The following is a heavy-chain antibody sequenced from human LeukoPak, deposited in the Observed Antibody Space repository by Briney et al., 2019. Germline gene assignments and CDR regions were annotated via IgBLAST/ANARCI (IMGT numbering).Heavy chain of an antibody. CDR1: GGSVSSRRHY. V-gene: IGHV4-61*01. D-gene: IGHD5-24*01. J-gene: IGHJ6*02. CDR3: AGGQEDVLTRYNNGMDV. CDR2: IHVSGST. Sequence: SERLSLTCTVSGGSVSSRRHYWNWVRQPPGKGLEWIGYIHVSGSTNYKSSLKSRVTISVDTSKNQFSLKLTSVTTADTAVYYCAGGQEDVLTRYNNGMDVWGQGTRVAVS.